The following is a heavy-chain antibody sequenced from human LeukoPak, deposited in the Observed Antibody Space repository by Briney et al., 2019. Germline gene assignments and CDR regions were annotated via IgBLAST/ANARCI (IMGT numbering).Heavy chain of an antibody. CDR2: INHSGST. Sequence: SETLSLTCAVYGGSFSGYYWSWIRQPPGKGLEWIGEINHSGSTNYNPSLKSRVTISVDTSKNQFSLKLSSVTAADTAVYYCARNNDYGDPNWFDPWGQGTLATVSS. J-gene: IGHJ5*02. CDR1: GGSFSGYY. V-gene: IGHV4-34*01. D-gene: IGHD4-17*01. CDR3: ARNNDYGDPNWFDP.